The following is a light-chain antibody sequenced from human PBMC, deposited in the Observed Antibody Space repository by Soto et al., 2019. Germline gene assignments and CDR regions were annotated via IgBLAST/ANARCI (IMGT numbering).Light chain of an antibody. CDR1: SSDVGAYNF. CDR2: EVG. J-gene: IGLJ2*01. V-gene: IGLV2-14*01. CDR3: SSQTGSATVL. Sequence: QSALTQPASVSGSPGQSITISCTGTSSDVGAYNFVSWYQQFPGKAPKLMIYEVGNRPSGVSDRFSGSKSGNTASLIISGLQAEDEADYYCSSQTGSATVLFGGGTKLTVL.